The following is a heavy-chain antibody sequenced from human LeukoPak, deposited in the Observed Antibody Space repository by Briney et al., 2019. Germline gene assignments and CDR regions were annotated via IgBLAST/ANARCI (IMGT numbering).Heavy chain of an antibody. J-gene: IGHJ4*02. V-gene: IGHV3-23*01. Sequence: GGSLRLSCAASGFTFSSYAMSWVRQAPGKGLEWVSAISGSGGSTYYADSVKGRFTIPRDNSKNTLYLQMNSLRAEGTAVYYCAKDLGYSGYDPGDYWGQGTLVTVSS. CDR1: GFTFSSYA. CDR2: ISGSGGST. CDR3: AKDLGYSGYDPGDY. D-gene: IGHD5-12*01.